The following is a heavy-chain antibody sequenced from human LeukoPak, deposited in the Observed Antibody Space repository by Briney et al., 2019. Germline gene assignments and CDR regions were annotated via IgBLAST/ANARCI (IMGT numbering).Heavy chain of an antibody. V-gene: IGHV1-18*04. CDR2: ISAYNGNT. D-gene: IGHD5-12*01. CDR3: ARDRWLRSTVDY. Sequence: GASVKVSCKASGYTFTGYYMHWVRQAPGQGLEWMGWISAYNGNTNYAQKLQGRVTMTTDTSTSTAYMELRSMRSDDTAVYYCARDRWLRSTVDYWGQGTLVTVSS. CDR1: GYTFTGYY. J-gene: IGHJ4*02.